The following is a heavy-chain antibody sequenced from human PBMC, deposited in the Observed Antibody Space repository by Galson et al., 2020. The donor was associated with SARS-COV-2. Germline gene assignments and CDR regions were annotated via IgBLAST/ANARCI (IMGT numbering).Heavy chain of an antibody. V-gene: IGHV3-30*04. J-gene: IGHJ3*02. CDR1: GFTFSSYA. D-gene: IGHD1-26*01. CDR2: ISYDGTNK. Sequence: GGSLRLSCAASGFTFSSYAMHWVRQAPGKGLEWVAVISYDGTNKYYADSVKGRFTISRDNSKNTLYLQMNSLRAEDTAVYYCARDHSGSYYGAFDIWGQGTMVTVSS. CDR3: ARDHSGSYYGAFDI.